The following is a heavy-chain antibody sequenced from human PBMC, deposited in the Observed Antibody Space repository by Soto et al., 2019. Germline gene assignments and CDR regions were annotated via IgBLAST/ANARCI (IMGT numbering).Heavy chain of an antibody. CDR3: SGVTLSWGTYGMDG. D-gene: IGHD2-21*02. Sequence: SETLPLPCTVAGGSISSYSWSWIRQPPGKGLEWIGYIYYSGSTNYNPSLKSRVTISVDTSKNQFSLKLSSVTAADTAVYYCSGVTLSWGTYGMDGGCQGTTVTVSS. J-gene: IGHJ6*02. CDR2: IYYSGST. V-gene: IGHV4-59*01. CDR1: GGSISSYS.